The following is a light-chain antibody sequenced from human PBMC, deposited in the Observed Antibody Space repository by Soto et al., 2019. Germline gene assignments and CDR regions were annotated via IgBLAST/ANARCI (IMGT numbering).Light chain of an antibody. V-gene: IGLV2-14*01. Sequence: QSALTQPASVSGSPGQSITISCTGTSSDVGGYNYVSWYQQHPGKAPKLIISEVSNRPSGVSNRFSGSKSGNTASLTFSGLQAEDEADYYCSSYTSSTTLIFGGGTKVTV. J-gene: IGLJ2*01. CDR3: SSYTSSTTLI. CDR2: EVS. CDR1: SSDVGGYNY.